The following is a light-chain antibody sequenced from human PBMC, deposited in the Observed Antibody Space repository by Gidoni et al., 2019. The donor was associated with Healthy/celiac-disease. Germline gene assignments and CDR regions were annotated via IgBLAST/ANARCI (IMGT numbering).Light chain of an antibody. V-gene: IGKV1-33*01. J-gene: IGKJ2*01. Sequence: DIPMTQSPSSLSASVGDRVTITCQASQDISNYLNWYQQKPGKAPKLLIYDASNLETGVPSRFSGSGSGTDFTFTIRSLQPEDIATYYCQQYDNLLPYTFGQGTKLEIK. CDR2: DAS. CDR3: QQYDNLLPYT. CDR1: QDISNY.